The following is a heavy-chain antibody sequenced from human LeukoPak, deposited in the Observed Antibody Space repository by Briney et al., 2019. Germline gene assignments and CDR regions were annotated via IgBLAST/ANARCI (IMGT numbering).Heavy chain of an antibody. CDR1: GGSISSGYY. CDR3: ARDLLIGYYYDSSGYGFDY. V-gene: IGHV4-38-2*02. CDR2: IYHSGST. Sequence: SETLSLTCTVSGGSISSGYYWGWIRQPPGKGLEWIGSIYHSGSTYYNPSLKSRVTISVDTSKNQFSLKLSSVTAADTAVYYCARDLLIGYYYDSSGYGFDYWGQGTLVTVSS. D-gene: IGHD3-22*01. J-gene: IGHJ4*02.